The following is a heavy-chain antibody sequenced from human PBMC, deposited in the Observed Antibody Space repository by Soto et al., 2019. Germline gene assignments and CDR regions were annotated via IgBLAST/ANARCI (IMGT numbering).Heavy chain of an antibody. Sequence: QVQLVESGGGVVQPGRSLRLSCATSRFSFSNCGMHWVRQSPGKGLEWVAAISSDGSDKYYSESVKGRFTISRDNSKNTLFLQMNRLRVEDSSVYYCEKGSEVARQELDYWGQGTLVSVSS. J-gene: IGHJ4*02. D-gene: IGHD3-3*01. CDR3: EKGSEVARQELDY. V-gene: IGHV3-30*18. CDR1: RFSFSNCG. CDR2: ISSDGSDK.